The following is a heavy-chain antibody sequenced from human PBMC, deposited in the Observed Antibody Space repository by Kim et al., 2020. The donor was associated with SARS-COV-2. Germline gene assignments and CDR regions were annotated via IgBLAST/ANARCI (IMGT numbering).Heavy chain of an antibody. J-gene: IGHJ4*02. CDR2: FDPEDGET. Sequence: ASVKVSCKVSGYTLTELSMHWVRQAPGKGLEWMGGFDPEDGETIYAQKFQGRVTMTEDTSTDTAYMELSSLRSEDTAVYYCATIKTMITFGGVIAGAYDFHFDYWGQGTLVTVSS. CDR3: ATIKTMITFGGVIAGAYDFHFDY. D-gene: IGHD3-16*02. V-gene: IGHV1-24*01. CDR1: GYTLTELS.